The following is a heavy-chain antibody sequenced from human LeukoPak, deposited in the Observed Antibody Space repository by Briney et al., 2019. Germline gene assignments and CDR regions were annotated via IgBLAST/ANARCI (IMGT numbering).Heavy chain of an antibody. V-gene: IGHV3-48*01. CDR1: GFTFSSYG. J-gene: IGHJ4*02. D-gene: IGHD2-21*01. CDR2: IRSSSSTI. Sequence: PGRSLRLSCAASGFTFSSYGMHWVRQAPGKGLEWVSYIRSSSSTIYYADSVKGRFTISRDNAKNSLYLQMNSLRAEDTAVYYCARGPAYCGGDCYPNFFDYWGQGTLVTVSS. CDR3: ARGPAYCGGDCYPNFFDY.